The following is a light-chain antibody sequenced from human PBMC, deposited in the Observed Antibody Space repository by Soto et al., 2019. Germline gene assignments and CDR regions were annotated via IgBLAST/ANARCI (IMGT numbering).Light chain of an antibody. Sequence: QSVLTQPPSASGSPGQSVTISCTGTSXDVGGYNYVSWYQQHPGKAPKLMIYEVSKRPSGVPDRFSGSKSGNTASLTVSGLQAEDEADYYCSSYAGSNLVVFGGGTQLTVL. V-gene: IGLV2-8*01. CDR1: SXDVGGYNY. CDR2: EVS. CDR3: SSYAGSNLVV. J-gene: IGLJ2*01.